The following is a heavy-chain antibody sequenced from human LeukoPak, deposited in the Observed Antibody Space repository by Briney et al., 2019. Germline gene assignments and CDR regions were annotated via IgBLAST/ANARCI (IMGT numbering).Heavy chain of an antibody. J-gene: IGHJ4*02. Sequence: GGSLRLSCAASGFTFANDRMSRVRQAPGKGLEWVSTVYGGGNTAYADSVKGRFTISRDNPKNTLFLQVNSLRVEDTAVYYCAKGGLTTPLHYWGQGTLVTVSS. V-gene: IGHV3-53*01. D-gene: IGHD1-14*01. CDR3: AKGGLTTPLHY. CDR1: GFTFANDR. CDR2: VYGGGNT.